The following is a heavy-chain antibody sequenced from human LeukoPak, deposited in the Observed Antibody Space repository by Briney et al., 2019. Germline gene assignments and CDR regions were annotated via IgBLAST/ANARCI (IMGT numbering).Heavy chain of an antibody. J-gene: IGHJ4*02. Sequence: PSETLSLTCTVSDGSITTYYWSWVRQPPGKGLEWVANIKHDGSEKYYVDSVKGRFTISRGNAKNSLYLQMNSLRGEDTAVYYCARVGTAEGTLEDYWGQGTLVTVSS. V-gene: IGHV3-7*01. CDR2: IKHDGSEK. CDR3: ARVGTAEGTLEDY. CDR1: DGSITTYY. D-gene: IGHD6-13*01.